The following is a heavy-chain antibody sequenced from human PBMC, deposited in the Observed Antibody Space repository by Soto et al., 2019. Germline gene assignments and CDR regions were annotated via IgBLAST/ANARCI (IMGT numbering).Heavy chain of an antibody. J-gene: IGHJ4*02. V-gene: IGHV3-66*01. Sequence: QPGGSLRLSCAASGFTVSRNYMTWVRQAPGEGPEWVSTIASGDRTYYGDSVKGRFTISRDNSKNTLYLQMNSLRADDTAVYYCASGYCSGGSCYPAYWGQGTLVTVSS. CDR2: IASGDRT. D-gene: IGHD2-15*01. CDR3: ASGYCSGGSCYPAY. CDR1: GFTVSRNY.